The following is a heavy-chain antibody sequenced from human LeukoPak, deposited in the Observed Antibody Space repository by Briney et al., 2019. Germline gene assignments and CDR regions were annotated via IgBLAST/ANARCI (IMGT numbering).Heavy chain of an antibody. CDR1: GFTFSSHG. Sequence: GGSLRLSCVASGFTFSSHGMNWVRQAPGKGLEWVSGIIPSGHTTYYADSVKGRFTISRDNSKNTLYLQMNSLRAEDTAVYYCAKEGYYYDSSGYGFFGYWGQGSLVTVSS. J-gene: IGHJ4*02. CDR2: IIPSGHTT. V-gene: IGHV3-23*01. CDR3: AKEGYYYDSSGYGFFGY. D-gene: IGHD3-22*01.